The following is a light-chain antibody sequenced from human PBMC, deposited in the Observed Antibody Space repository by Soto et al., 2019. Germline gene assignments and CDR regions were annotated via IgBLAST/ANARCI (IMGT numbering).Light chain of an antibody. CDR1: QGISNY. CDR2: AAS. J-gene: IGKJ3*01. V-gene: IGKV1-27*01. Sequence: DIQMTQSPSPLSASIGDRVTITCRASQGISNYLAWYQQKPGKVPKLLIHAASTLQSGVPSRFSGSASGTDFTLTISSLQPEDVATYYCQKYNRAPFTFGPGTKVDI. CDR3: QKYNRAPFT.